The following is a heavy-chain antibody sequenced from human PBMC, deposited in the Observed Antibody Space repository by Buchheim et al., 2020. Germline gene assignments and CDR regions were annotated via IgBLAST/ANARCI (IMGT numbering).Heavy chain of an antibody. CDR3: AKDASKAGAIDY. CDR1: GFTFSSYG. D-gene: IGHD1-26*01. V-gene: IGHV3-30*18. CDR2: ISYDGSNK. Sequence: QVQLVESGGGVVQPGRSLRLSCAASGFTFSSYGMHWVRQAPGKGLEWVAVISYDGSNKYYADSVKGRFTISRDNSKNTLSLQINSLRAEDTAVYYCAKDASKAGAIDYWGQGTL. J-gene: IGHJ4*02.